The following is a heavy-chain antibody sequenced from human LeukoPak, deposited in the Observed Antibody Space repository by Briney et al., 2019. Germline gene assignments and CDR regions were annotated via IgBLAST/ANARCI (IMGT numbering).Heavy chain of an antibody. CDR1: GFTFTTYW. D-gene: IGHD3-9*01. Sequence: GESLRLSCAASGFTFTTYWLGWVRQPPGKGLEWVANIKQDGTEKYYVDSVKGRFTISRDNAKNSLYLLMNTLRAEDTAVYYCARSATYYDILTGYYNGYYFDYWGQGTLVTVSS. V-gene: IGHV3-7*01. CDR2: IKQDGTEK. J-gene: IGHJ4*02. CDR3: ARSATYYDILTGYYNGYYFDY.